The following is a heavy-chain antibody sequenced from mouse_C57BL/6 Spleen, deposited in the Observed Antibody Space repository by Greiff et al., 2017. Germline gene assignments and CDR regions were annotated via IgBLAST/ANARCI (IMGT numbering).Heavy chain of an antibody. D-gene: IGHD1-1*01. Sequence: QVQLQQPGAELVKPGASVKLSCKASGYTFTSYWMQWVNQRPGQGLEWIGEIDPSDSYTNYNQKVKGKATLTVDTSSSTAYMQLSSLTSEHSAVYYCARPSYYYGSSYDYWGQGTTLTVTS. CDR3: ARPSYYYGSSYDY. CDR1: GYTFTSYW. V-gene: IGHV1-50*01. CDR2: IDPSDSYT. J-gene: IGHJ2*01.